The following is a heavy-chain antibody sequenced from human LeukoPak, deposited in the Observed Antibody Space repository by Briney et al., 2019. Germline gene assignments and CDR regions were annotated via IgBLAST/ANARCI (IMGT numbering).Heavy chain of an antibody. CDR3: ARVKSNYFDSSGWD. Sequence: SETLSLTCTVSGGSISSYYWSWIRQPPGKGLEWIGYIYYSGSTNYNPSLKSRVTISVDTSKNQFSLKLSSVTAADTAVYYCARVKSNYFDSSGWDWGQGTLVTVSS. D-gene: IGHD3-22*01. V-gene: IGHV4-59*01. J-gene: IGHJ4*02. CDR2: IYYSGST. CDR1: GGSISSYY.